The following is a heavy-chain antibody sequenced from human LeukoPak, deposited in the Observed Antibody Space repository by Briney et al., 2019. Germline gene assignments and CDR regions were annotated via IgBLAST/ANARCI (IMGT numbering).Heavy chain of an antibody. Sequence: ASVKVSCKASGYTFTGYYMHRVRQAPGQGLEWMGRINPNSGGTNYAQKFQGRVTMTRDTSISTAYMELSRLRSDDMAVYYCARSVRGDYVWGSYRQGFDYWGQGTLVTVSS. J-gene: IGHJ4*02. CDR2: INPNSGGT. D-gene: IGHD3-16*02. CDR3: ARSVRGDYVWGSYRQGFDY. V-gene: IGHV1-2*06. CDR1: GYTFTGYY.